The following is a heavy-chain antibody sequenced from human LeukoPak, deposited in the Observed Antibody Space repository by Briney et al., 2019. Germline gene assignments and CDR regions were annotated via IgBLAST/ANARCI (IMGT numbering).Heavy chain of an antibody. CDR1: GGSISSSSYS. Sequence: SETLSLTCTVSGGSISSSSYSWGWIRQPPGKGLEWIGSIYYSGSTYYNPSLKSRVTISVDTSKNQFSLKLSSVTAADTAVYYCARGRKYYDSSGYYFDYWGQGTLVTVSS. D-gene: IGHD3-22*01. J-gene: IGHJ4*02. V-gene: IGHV4-39*01. CDR3: ARGRKYYDSSGYYFDY. CDR2: IYYSGST.